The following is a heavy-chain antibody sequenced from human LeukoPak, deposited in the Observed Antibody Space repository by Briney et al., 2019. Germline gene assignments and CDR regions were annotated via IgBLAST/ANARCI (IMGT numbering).Heavy chain of an antibody. CDR2: INHSGST. Sequence: SETLSLTCAVYGGSFSGYYWSWIRQPPGKGLEWIGEINHSGSTNYNPSLKSRVTISVDTSKNQFSLKLSSVTAADTAVYYCARGEGDYVWGSYRQGAFDIWGQGTMVTASS. D-gene: IGHD3-16*02. J-gene: IGHJ3*02. CDR1: GGSFSGYY. CDR3: ARGEGDYVWGSYRQGAFDI. V-gene: IGHV4-34*01.